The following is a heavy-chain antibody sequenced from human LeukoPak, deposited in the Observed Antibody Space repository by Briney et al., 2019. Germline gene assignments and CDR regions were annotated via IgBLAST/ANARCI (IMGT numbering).Heavy chain of an antibody. Sequence: GGSLRLSCAASGFTFSDYYMSWIRQAPGKGLEWVSYISSSGSTISYADSVKGRFTISRDNSKNTLYLQMNSLRAEDTAVYYCAKEPYSGSQLLDYWGQGTLVTVSS. J-gene: IGHJ4*02. CDR2: ISSSGSTI. D-gene: IGHD1-26*01. CDR3: AKEPYSGSQLLDY. CDR1: GFTFSDYY. V-gene: IGHV3-11*01.